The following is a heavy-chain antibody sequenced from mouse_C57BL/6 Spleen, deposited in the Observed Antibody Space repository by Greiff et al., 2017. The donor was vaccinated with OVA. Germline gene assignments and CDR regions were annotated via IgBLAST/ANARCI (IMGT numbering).Heavy chain of an antibody. CDR3: ARARNYGSSYDGFAY. Sequence: VQLQQSGPELVKPGASVKISCKASGYSFTGYYMNWVKQSPEKSLEWIGEINPSTGGTTYNQKFKAKATLTVDKSSSTAYMQLKSLTSEDSAVYYCARARNYGSSYDGFAYWGQGTLVTVSA. CDR1: GYSFTGYY. V-gene: IGHV1-42*01. D-gene: IGHD1-1*01. CDR2: INPSTGGT. J-gene: IGHJ3*01.